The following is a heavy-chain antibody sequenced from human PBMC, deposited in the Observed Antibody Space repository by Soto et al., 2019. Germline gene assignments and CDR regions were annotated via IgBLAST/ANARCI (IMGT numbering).Heavy chain of an antibody. Sequence: ASVKVSCKASGYTFTSYGISWVRQAPGQGLEWMGWISAYNGNTNYSQKLQGRVTITTDTSASTAYMELSSLRSEDTAVYYCARGSGPMIEWHWGQGTLVTVS. CDR2: ISAYNGNT. D-gene: IGHD3-22*01. CDR3: ARGSGPMIEWH. V-gene: IGHV1-18*01. CDR1: GYTFTSYG. J-gene: IGHJ4*02.